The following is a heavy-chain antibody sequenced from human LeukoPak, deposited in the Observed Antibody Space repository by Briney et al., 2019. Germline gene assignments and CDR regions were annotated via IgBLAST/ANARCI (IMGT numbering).Heavy chain of an antibody. CDR3: ARSPYFYDSSGLHFDY. CDR1: GFTSSSYS. CDR2: ISSTSSPI. D-gene: IGHD3-22*01. Sequence: GGSLRLSCVASGFTSSSYSMNWVRQAPGKGLEWVSYISSTSSPIYYWDSVKGRFTISRDNAKNSLYLQMNSLRAEDTAVYYCARSPYFYDSSGLHFDYWGQGILVTVSS. V-gene: IGHV3-48*01. J-gene: IGHJ4*02.